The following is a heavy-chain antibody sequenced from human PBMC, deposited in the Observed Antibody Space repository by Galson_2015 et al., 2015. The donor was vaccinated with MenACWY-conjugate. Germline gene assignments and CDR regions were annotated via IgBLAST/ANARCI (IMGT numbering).Heavy chain of an antibody. Sequence: LRLSCAASGFSFSDYNMNWVRRAPGQGLEWVSWIRSSPKSGSTTIYYADSVKGRFTISRDNAKNSLYLQMNSLRDEDTAVFYCTRERSGGSNWYWDYWGQGTVVTVSS. CDR3: TRERSGGSNWYWDY. D-gene: IGHD6-13*01. J-gene: IGHJ4*02. CDR2: IRSSPKSGSTTI. CDR1: GFSFSDYN. V-gene: IGHV3-48*02.